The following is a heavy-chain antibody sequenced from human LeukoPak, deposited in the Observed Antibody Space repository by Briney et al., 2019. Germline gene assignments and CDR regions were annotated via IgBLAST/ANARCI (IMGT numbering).Heavy chain of an antibody. CDR2: ISSDGGTT. Sequence: SGGSLRLSCAVSGFIFSSYIGHWVRQAPGKGLEWVALISSDGGTTSFADSVKGRFTFSKDNSENMLYLQMNSLGADDTAVYFCARGIWEESSVAFDLWGQGTMVTVS. CDR1: GFIFSSYI. J-gene: IGHJ3*01. CDR3: ARGIWEESSVAFDL. V-gene: IGHV3-30-3*01. D-gene: IGHD1-26*01.